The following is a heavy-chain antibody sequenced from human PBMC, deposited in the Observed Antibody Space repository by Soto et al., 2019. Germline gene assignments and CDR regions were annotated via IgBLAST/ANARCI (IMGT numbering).Heavy chain of an antibody. CDR2: ISSSSSYI. CDR1: GFTFSSYS. J-gene: IGHJ3*02. D-gene: IGHD3-10*01. CDR3: ARDRGGDLKAFDI. Sequence: EVQLVESGGGLVKPGGSLRLSCAASGFTFSSYSMNWVHQAPGKGLEWVSSISSSSSYIYYADSVKGRFTISRDNAKNSRHMQMNRPRAEDTAVYYCARDRGGDLKAFDIWGQGTMVTVSS. V-gene: IGHV3-21*01.